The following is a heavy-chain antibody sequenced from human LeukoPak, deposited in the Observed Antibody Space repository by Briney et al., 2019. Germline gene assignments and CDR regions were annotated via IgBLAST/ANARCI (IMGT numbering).Heavy chain of an antibody. CDR2: ISYDGSNK. Sequence: PGGSLRLSCAASGFTFSSYAMHWLRQAPGKGLEWVAVISYDGSNKYYADSVKGRFTISRDNSKNTLYLQMNSLRAEDTAVYYCARGESIAVADNGFDYWGQGTLVTVSS. CDR3: ARGESIAVADNGFDY. D-gene: IGHD6-19*01. CDR1: GFTFSSYA. V-gene: IGHV3-30*04. J-gene: IGHJ4*02.